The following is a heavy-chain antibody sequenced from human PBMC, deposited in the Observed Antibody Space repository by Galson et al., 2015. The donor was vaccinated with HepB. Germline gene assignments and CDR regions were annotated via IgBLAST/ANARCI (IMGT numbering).Heavy chain of an antibody. D-gene: IGHD3-16*01. CDR1: GFTFSSYA. CDR2: ISYDGSNK. Sequence: SLRLSCAASGFTFSSYAMHWVRQAPGKGLEWVAVISYDGSNKYYADSVKGRFTISRDNSKNTLYLQMNSLRAEDTAVYYCARSQKPEILYDYVWGNTRGGDAFDIWGQGTMVTVSS. J-gene: IGHJ3*02. CDR3: ARSQKPEILYDYVWGNTRGGDAFDI. V-gene: IGHV3-30-3*01.